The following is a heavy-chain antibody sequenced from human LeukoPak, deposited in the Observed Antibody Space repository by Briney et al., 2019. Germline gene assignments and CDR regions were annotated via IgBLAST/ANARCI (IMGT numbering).Heavy chain of an antibody. D-gene: IGHD1-26*01. CDR2: ISSSSSYT. CDR1: GFTFSDYY. V-gene: IGHV3-11*06. Sequence: GGSLRLFCAASGFTFSDYYMSCIRQAPGKGLEWVSYISSSSSYTNYADSVKGRFTISRDNAKNSLYLQMNSLRAEDTAVYYCARASQTRGSYPFDYWGQGTLVTVSS. J-gene: IGHJ4*02. CDR3: ARASQTRGSYPFDY.